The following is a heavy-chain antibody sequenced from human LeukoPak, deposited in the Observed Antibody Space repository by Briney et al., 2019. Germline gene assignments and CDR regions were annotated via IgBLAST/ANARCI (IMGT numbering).Heavy chain of an antibody. CDR2: IYHSGST. D-gene: IGHD1-26*01. CDR1: GGSISSGGYY. Sequence: KTSETLSLTCTVSGGSISSGGYYWSWIRQPPGKGLEWIGYIYHSGSTYYNPSLKSRVTISVDGSKNQFSLKLSSVTAADTAVYYCARGGFVGATTWWYFDLWGRGTLVTVSS. J-gene: IGHJ2*01. V-gene: IGHV4-30-2*01. CDR3: ARGGFVGATTWWYFDL.